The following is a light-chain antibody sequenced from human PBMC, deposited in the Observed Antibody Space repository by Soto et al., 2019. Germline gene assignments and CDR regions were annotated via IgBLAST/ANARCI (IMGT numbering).Light chain of an antibody. CDR3: QQRSNWHLFT. CDR2: DAS. J-gene: IGKJ5*01. V-gene: IGKV3-11*01. CDR1: QSVSSY. Sequence: EIVLTQSPATLSLSPGERATLSCRASQSVSSYLAWYQQKPGQAPRLLIYDASNRATSIPARFSGSGSGTDFTLTISSLEPEDFAVYYCQQRSNWHLFTFGQGTRLEIK.